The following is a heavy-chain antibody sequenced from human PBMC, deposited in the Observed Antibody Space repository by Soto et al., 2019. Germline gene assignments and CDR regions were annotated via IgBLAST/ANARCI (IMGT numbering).Heavy chain of an antibody. V-gene: IGHV1-18*01. CDR1: GYTFTSYG. CDR3: ASDTCSSTSCYFDY. Sequence: VSCKASGYTFTSYGISWVRQAPGQGLEWMGWISAYNGNTNYAQKLQGRVTMTTDTSTSTAYMELRSLRSDDTAVYYRASDTCSSTSCYFDYWCQGTLVTVSS. CDR2: ISAYNGNT. J-gene: IGHJ4*02. D-gene: IGHD2-2*01.